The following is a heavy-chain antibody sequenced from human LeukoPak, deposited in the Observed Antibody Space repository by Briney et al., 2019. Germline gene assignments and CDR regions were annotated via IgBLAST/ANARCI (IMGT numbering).Heavy chain of an antibody. J-gene: IGHJ4*02. Sequence: GGSLRLSCAASGFTFSSYAMSWVRHPPGKGLEWVSAISGSGGSTYSAASVKGRFTISRDNSKNTLYLQMNSLRAEDTAVYYRGYSYGLNDYGGQGTLGTVS. D-gene: IGHD5-18*01. V-gene: IGHV3-23*01. CDR3: GYSYGLNDY. CDR1: GFTFSSYA. CDR2: ISGSGGST.